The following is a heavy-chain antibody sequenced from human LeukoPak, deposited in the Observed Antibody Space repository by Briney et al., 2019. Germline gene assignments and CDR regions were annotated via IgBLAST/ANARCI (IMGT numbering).Heavy chain of an antibody. Sequence: GGSLRLSCAASGFTFGSYGMHWVRRAPGKGLEWGAVIWYDGSHQHYTDSVKGRFTVSRDNSKNTLFLQMDSLRAEDTAVYYCASEKFHTGSHTTPDYWGQGTLVTVSS. CDR3: ASEKFHTGSHTTPDY. CDR1: GFTFGSYG. V-gene: IGHV3-33*01. D-gene: IGHD1-26*01. CDR2: IWYDGSHQ. J-gene: IGHJ4*02.